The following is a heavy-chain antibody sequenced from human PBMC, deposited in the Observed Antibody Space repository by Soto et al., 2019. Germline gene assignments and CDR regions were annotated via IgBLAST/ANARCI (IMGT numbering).Heavy chain of an antibody. J-gene: IGHJ4*02. V-gene: IGHV1-2*02. CDR3: ASAAVTGTAGLDF. D-gene: IGHD6-13*01. CDR1: GYTFSGFY. CDR2: INPNSGGT. Sequence: ASVKVSCKASGYTFSGFYMHWVRQAPGQGLEWMGWINPNSGGTKSAEKFQGRVTMTRDTSISTAYMELSRLTSDDTAVYYCASAAVTGTAGLDFWGQGTQVTVST.